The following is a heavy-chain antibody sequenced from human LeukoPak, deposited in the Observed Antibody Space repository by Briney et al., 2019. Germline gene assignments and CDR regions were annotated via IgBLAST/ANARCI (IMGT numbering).Heavy chain of an antibody. J-gene: IGHJ4*02. D-gene: IGHD3-22*01. Sequence: GGSLRLSCAASGFTFSSYSMNWVRQAPGKGLEWLSYISRSSSTIYYADSVKGRFTISRDTAKSSLYLQMNSLRAEDTAVYYCATDWGYYDSSGSFSWGQGTLVTVSS. CDR2: ISRSSSTI. V-gene: IGHV3-48*04. CDR1: GFTFSSYS. CDR3: ATDWGYYDSSGSFS.